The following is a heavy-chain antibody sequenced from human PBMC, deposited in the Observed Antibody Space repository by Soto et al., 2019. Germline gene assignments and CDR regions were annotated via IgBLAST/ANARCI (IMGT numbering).Heavy chain of an antibody. CDR1: GASVSSGSFY. V-gene: IGHV4-39*01. J-gene: IGHJ4*02. D-gene: IGHD7-27*01. CDR3: AKNWNWGSLVH. CDR2: IYYSGST. Sequence: PSDTLPLTCTVSGASVSSGSFYWGWIRQPPGKGLEWIGSIYYSGSTYYNPSLKSRVTISVDTSKNQFSLKLSSVTAADTAVYYCAKNWNWGSLVHWGQGTLVTLSS.